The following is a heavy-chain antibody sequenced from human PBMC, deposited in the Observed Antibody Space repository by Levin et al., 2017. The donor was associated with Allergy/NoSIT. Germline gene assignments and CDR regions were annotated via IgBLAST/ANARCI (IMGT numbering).Heavy chain of an antibody. D-gene: IGHD6-13*01. CDR1: GFTFSSYG. V-gene: IGHV3-33*01. CDR3: ARDDEQQLSAFDI. J-gene: IGHJ3*02. CDR2: IWYDGSNK. Sequence: GGSLRLSCAASGFTFSSYGMHWVRQAPGKGLEWVAVIWYDGSNKYYADSVKGRFTISRDNSKNTLYLQMNSLRAEDTAVYYCARDDEQQLSAFDIWGQGTMVTVSS.